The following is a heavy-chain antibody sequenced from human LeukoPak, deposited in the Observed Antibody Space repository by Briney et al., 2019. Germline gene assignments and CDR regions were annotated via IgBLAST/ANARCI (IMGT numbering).Heavy chain of an antibody. CDR2: INHSGST. V-gene: IGHV4-34*01. Sequence: KPSETLPLTCAVYGGSFSGYYWSWIRQPPGKGPEWIGEINHSGSTNYNPSLKSRVTISVDTSKNQFSLKLSSVTAADTAVYYCARGGYSYGYISWFDPWGQGTLVTVSS. CDR1: GGSFSGYY. J-gene: IGHJ5*02. D-gene: IGHD5-18*01. CDR3: ARGGYSYGYISWFDP.